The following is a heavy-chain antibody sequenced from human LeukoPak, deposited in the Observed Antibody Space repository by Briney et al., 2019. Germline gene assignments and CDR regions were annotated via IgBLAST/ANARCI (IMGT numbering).Heavy chain of an antibody. Sequence: GGSLRLSCAASGFTFSSYWMSWVRQAPGKGLEWVANIKQDGSEKYYVDSVKGRFTISRDNAKNSLYLQMNSPRAEDTAVYYCAGGYGDYGGYFDYWGQGTLVTVSS. J-gene: IGHJ4*02. CDR3: AGGYGDYGGYFDY. CDR1: GFTFSSYW. V-gene: IGHV3-7*03. D-gene: IGHD4-17*01. CDR2: IKQDGSEK.